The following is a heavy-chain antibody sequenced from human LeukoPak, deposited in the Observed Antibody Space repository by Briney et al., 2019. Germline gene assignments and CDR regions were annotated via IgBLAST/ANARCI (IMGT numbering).Heavy chain of an antibody. V-gene: IGHV3-49*03. CDR3: ASPYYYYGMDV. J-gene: IGHJ6*02. CDR1: GFTFGDYA. Sequence: GGSLRLSCTASGFTFGDYAMSWFRQAPGKGLEWVGLIRSKAYGGTTEYAASVKGRFTISRDDSKSIAYLQMNSLKTEDTAVYYCASPYYYYGMDVWGQGTTVTVSS. CDR2: IRSKAYGGTT.